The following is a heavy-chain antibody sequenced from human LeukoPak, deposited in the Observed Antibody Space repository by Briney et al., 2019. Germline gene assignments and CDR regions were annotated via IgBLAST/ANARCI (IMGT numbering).Heavy chain of an antibody. CDR2: ISGSGGST. Sequence: GGSLRLSSAASGFTFSSYAMSWVRQAPGKGLEWVSAISGSGGSTYYADSVKGRFTISRDNSKNTLYLQMNSLRAEDTAVYYCAKSQYYYGSGSYHKSWGQGTLVTVSS. D-gene: IGHD3-10*01. J-gene: IGHJ5*02. CDR3: AKSQYYYGSGSYHKS. CDR1: GFTFSSYA. V-gene: IGHV3-23*01.